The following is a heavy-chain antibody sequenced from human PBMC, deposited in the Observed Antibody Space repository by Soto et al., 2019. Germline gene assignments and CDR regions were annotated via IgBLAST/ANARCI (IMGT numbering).Heavy chain of an antibody. CDR2: ISGSGGTT. CDR1: GFTFSSFA. D-gene: IGHD2-2*01. CDR3: AKGSGYCTSTRCYWIDY. J-gene: IGHJ4*02. Sequence: GGSLRLSCAASGFTFSSFAMSWVRQAPGKGLEWVSSISGSGGTTYYADSVKGRFTISRDNSKNTLYLQMNSLRAEDTAVYYCAKGSGYCTSTRCYWIDYWGQGTLVTVSS. V-gene: IGHV3-23*01.